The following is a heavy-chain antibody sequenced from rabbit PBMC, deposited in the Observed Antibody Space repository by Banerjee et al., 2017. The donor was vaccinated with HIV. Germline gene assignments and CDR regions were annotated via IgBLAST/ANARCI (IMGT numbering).Heavy chain of an antibody. D-gene: IGHD4-2*01. CDR3: ARDIWDYDGGVYGHYFNL. J-gene: IGHJ4*01. CDR1: GFSFSNIYY. CDR2: MRGGSSGAI. Sequence: QEQLVESGGGLVQPEGSLTLTCTASGFSFSNIYYMCWVRQAPGKGLEWIGCMRGGSSGAIYYANWAKGRFTISKTSSTTVTLQVTSLTAADTATYFCARDIWDYDGGVYGHYFNLWGPGTLVTVS. V-gene: IGHV1S45*01.